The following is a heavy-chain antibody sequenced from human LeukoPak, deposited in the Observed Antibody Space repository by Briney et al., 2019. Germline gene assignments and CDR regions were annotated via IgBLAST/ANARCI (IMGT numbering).Heavy chain of an antibody. D-gene: IGHD3-3*01. J-gene: IGHJ4*02. CDR1: GGSISSGDYY. Sequence: SQNLSLTCTVSGGSISSGDYYWSWIRQPPGKGLEWIGYIYYSGSTYYNPSLKSRVTISVDTSKNQFSLKLSSVTAADKAVYYCARARFLEWLLADFDYWGQGTLVTVSS. CDR3: ARARFLEWLLADFDY. V-gene: IGHV4-30-4*08. CDR2: IYYSGST.